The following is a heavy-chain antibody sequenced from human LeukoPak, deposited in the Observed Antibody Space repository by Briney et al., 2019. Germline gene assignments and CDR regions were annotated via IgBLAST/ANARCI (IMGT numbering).Heavy chain of an antibody. Sequence: GGSLRLSCAASGFVFSNYWMSWVRQAPGKGLEWVANIKPDGTEKYYVDSLKGRFTISRDNAKNSLYLQMSSLRVEDTAVYYCARGGNSSWDYWGQGALVTVSS. CDR3: ARGGNSSWDY. D-gene: IGHD5-24*01. J-gene: IGHJ4*02. CDR1: GFVFSNYW. CDR2: IKPDGTEK. V-gene: IGHV3-7*01.